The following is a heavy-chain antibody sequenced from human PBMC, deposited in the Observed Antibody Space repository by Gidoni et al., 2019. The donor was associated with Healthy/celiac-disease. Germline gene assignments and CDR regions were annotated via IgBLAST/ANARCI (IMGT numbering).Heavy chain of an antibody. V-gene: IGHV4-39*01. Sequence: QLQLQESGPGLVKPSETLSLTCTVSGCSISRISYYWGWIRQPPGKGLEWIGSIYYSGSTYYNPSLKSRVTISVDTSKNQFSLKLSSVTAADTAVYYCARTYYDFWSGYFYWYFDLWGRGTLVTVSS. J-gene: IGHJ2*01. CDR2: IYYSGST. CDR3: ARTYYDFWSGYFYWYFDL. CDR1: GCSISRISYY. D-gene: IGHD3-3*01.